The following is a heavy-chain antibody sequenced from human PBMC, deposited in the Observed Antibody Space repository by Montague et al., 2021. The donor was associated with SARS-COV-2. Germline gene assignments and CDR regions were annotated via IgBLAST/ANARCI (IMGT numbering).Heavy chain of an antibody. D-gene: IGHD2-2*01. CDR2: INHGGST. J-gene: IGHJ6*03. V-gene: IGHV4-34*01. CDR3: ARARQDVVVPALGIGAYYYYYYMDV. CDR1: GGSFSGYY. Sequence: ETLSLTCAVYGGSFSGYYWGWIRQPPGKGLEWIGEINHGGSTNYNPSXXSRVTISVDTSKNQFSLKLSSVTAADTAVYYCARARQDVVVPALGIGAYYYYYYMDVWGKGTTVTVSS.